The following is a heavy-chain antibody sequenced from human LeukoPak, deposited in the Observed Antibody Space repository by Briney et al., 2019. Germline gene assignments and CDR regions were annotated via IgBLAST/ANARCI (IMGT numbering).Heavy chain of an antibody. V-gene: IGHV1-69*01. J-gene: IGHJ5*02. CDR1: GGTFSSYA. CDR2: IIPIFGTA. Sequence: GASVKVSCKASGGTFSSYAISWVRQAPGQGLEWMGGIIPIFGTANYAQKFQGRVTITADESTSTAYMELSSLRSEDTAVYYCARDQAYSSSWSWFDPWGQGTLVTVSS. CDR3: ARDQAYSSSWSWFDP. D-gene: IGHD6-13*01.